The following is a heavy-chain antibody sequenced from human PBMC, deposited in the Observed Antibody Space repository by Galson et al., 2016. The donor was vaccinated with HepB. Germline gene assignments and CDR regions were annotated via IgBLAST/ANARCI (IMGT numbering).Heavy chain of an antibody. V-gene: IGHV4-59*01. CDR3: ARVISDPASYYADN. CDR1: GGSISTYY. J-gene: IGHJ4*02. D-gene: IGHD3-10*01. CDR2: IHYTGGT. Sequence: SETLSLTCTIPGGSISTYYWSWVRQSPGKGLDLIGFIHYTGGTNYNPSLKSRVTMSVDTSKNQFSLNLRSLTAADTGMYYCARVISDPASYYADNWGQGTLVIVSS.